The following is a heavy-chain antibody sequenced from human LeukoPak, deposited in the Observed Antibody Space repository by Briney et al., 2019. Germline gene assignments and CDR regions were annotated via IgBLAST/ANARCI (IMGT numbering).Heavy chain of an antibody. CDR2: IYYSGST. V-gene: IGHV4-39*07. D-gene: IGHD5-24*01. CDR1: GGSISSSSYY. Sequence: SETLSLTCTVSGGSISSSSYYWGWICQPPGKGLEWIGSIYYSGSTYYNPSLKSRVTISVDTSKNQFSLKLSSVTAADTAVHYCARHRDGYNRPFDYWGQGTLVTVSS. J-gene: IGHJ4*02. CDR3: ARHRDGYNRPFDY.